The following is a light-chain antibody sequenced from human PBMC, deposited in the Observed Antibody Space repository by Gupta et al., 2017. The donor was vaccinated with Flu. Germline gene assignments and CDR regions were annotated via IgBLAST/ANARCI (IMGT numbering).Light chain of an antibody. CDR3: QQYANLPYT. J-gene: IGKJ2*01. CDR1: QDIIKY. Sequence: DIQMTQSPSSLSASVGDRVTITCQASQDIIKYLNWYQQKPGKAPKFLIYDASNVETGVPSRFSGSGSGTDFTLTISSLQPEDIGTYCCQQYANLPYTFGQGTKLEIK. CDR2: DAS. V-gene: IGKV1-33*01.